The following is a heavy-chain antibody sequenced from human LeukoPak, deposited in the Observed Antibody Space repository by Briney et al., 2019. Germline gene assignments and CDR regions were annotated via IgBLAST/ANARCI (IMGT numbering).Heavy chain of an antibody. CDR3: ARGPYGSGSSADY. D-gene: IGHD3-10*01. CDR2: IWYYGSNK. V-gene: IGHV3-33*01. Sequence: PGRSLRLSCAASGFTFSSYGMHWVRQAPGKGLEWVAVIWYYGSNKYYADSVKGRFTISRDNSKNTLYLQMNSLRAEDTAVYYCARGPYGSGSSADYWGQGTLVTVSS. CDR1: GFTFSSYG. J-gene: IGHJ4*02.